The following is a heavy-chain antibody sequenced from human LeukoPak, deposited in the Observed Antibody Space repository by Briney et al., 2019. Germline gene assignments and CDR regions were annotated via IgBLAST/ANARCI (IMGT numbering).Heavy chain of an antibody. CDR1: GGSFSGYY. V-gene: IGHV4-34*01. J-gene: IGHJ4*02. CDR3: ARHNGSLLGDYFDY. Sequence: PSETLSLTCAVYGGSFSGYYWSWIRQPPGKGLEWIGEINHSGSTNYNPSLKSRVTISVDTSKNQFSLKLSSVTAADTAVYYCARHNGSLLGDYFDYWGQGTLVTVSS. D-gene: IGHD3-10*01. CDR2: INHSGST.